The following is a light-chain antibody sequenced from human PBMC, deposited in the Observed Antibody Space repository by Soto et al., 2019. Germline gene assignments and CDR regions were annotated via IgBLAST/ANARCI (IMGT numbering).Light chain of an antibody. Sequence: DIQMTQSPSSLSAFVGDRVTITCQASQDISKYLNWYQQKPGKAPKLLIYDASTLETGVPSRFSGSGSGTDFTFTISGLQPEDIATYYCQQFHSLPPLFGQGTRLEIK. J-gene: IGKJ2*01. CDR2: DAS. CDR3: QQFHSLPPL. CDR1: QDISKY. V-gene: IGKV1-33*01.